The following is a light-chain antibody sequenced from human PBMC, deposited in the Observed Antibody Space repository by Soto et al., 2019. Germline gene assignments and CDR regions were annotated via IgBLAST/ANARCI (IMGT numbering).Light chain of an antibody. CDR1: SSNIGTNY. V-gene: IGLV1-47*02. CDR3: ATWDDSLSGVV. CDR2: SIN. J-gene: IGLJ2*01. Sequence: QSVLTQPPSASGTPGQRVSISCSGSSSNIGTNYVYWYQKLQGGAPQLLIYSINERPSGVPYRFFGSKSGTSASLAISGLRSEDEADYYCATWDDSLSGVVFGGGTKLTVL.